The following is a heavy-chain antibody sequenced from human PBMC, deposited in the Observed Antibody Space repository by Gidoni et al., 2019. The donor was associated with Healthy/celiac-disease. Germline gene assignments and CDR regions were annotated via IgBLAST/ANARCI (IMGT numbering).Heavy chain of an antibody. Sequence: VQLPESRPGLGKPSETLSPTCTVSVGSVSRRSYNRGWIRQPQGKGLEWIGYIYYSGGTNYKPSLKRRGTISVDTSKNQFALKLSSVTAADTAVYYCAREDSSGYYQVGFAPWGQGTLVTVSS. D-gene: IGHD3-22*01. J-gene: IGHJ5*02. CDR1: VGSVSRRSYN. V-gene: IGHV4-61*01. CDR3: AREDSSGYYQVGFAP. CDR2: IYYSGGT.